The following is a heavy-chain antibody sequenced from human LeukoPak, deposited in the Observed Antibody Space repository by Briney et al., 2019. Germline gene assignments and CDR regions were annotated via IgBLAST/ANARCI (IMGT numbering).Heavy chain of an antibody. Sequence: SETLSLTCSVSGGSISSRNHYWGWIRQPPGKGPEWIGSIFYTGNTYYNPSLRSRVTMSVDTSKNHFSLNLSSVTAADMAVYYCSRHVNTFDYWGQGALVTVSS. CDR3: SRHVNTFDY. CDR2: IFYTGNT. CDR1: GGSISSRNHY. J-gene: IGHJ4*02. V-gene: IGHV4-39*01.